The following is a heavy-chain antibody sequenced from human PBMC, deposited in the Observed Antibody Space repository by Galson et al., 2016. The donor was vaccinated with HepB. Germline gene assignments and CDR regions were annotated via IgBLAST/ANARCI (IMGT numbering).Heavy chain of an antibody. CDR3: ARGKNGFDFDY. J-gene: IGHJ4*02. CDR1: GFTFSSYS. CDR2: ISNSGSAI. D-gene: IGHD5-24*01. V-gene: IGHV3-48*04. Sequence: SLRLSCAASGFTFSSYSMNWVRQAPGKGLEWISYISNSGSAISYADSVKGRFTISRDNAKNSLYLQMNSLRAEDTAVYYCARGKNGFDFDYWGQGTLVTVSS.